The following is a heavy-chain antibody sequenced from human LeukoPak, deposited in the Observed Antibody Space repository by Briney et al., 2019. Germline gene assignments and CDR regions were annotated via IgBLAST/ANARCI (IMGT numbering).Heavy chain of an antibody. D-gene: IGHD6-19*01. V-gene: IGHV3-48*02. J-gene: IGHJ4*02. CDR1: GFTFCTYS. CDR3: ASLSSSGWYGDY. Sequence: PGGSLRLSCAASGFTFCTYSMNWVRQAPGKGLEWVSYISSGSSTIYYADSVKGRFTISRDNAKNSLYLQMNSLRDEDTAVYYCASLSSSGWYGDYWGQGTLVTVSS. CDR2: ISSGSSTI.